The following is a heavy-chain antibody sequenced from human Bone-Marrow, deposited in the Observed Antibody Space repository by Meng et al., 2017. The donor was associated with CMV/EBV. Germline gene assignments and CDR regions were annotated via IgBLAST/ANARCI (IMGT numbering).Heavy chain of an antibody. J-gene: IGHJ4*02. D-gene: IGHD1-1*01. V-gene: IGHV3-66*02. CDR3: ARGLNWRGY. CDR2: LYAGGFT. Sequence: GGSLRLSCAASGFTVSSNYMSWVRQAPGKGLEWVSVLYAGGFTYYADSVKGRSTISRDNSKNSLYLQLNNLRLEDTAVYYCARGLNWRGYWGQGTLVTVSS. CDR1: GFTVSSNY.